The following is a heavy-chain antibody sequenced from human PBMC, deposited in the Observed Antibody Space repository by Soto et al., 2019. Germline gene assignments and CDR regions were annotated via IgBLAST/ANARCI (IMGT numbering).Heavy chain of an antibody. CDR1: GGSISSGGYY. D-gene: IGHD6-19*01. J-gene: IGHJ4*02. CDR2: TYYSENT. CDR3: ARLSSSGWPIDS. V-gene: IGHV4-31*03. Sequence: TLSLNCTVSGGSISSGGYYWNWIRQHPGTGLEWIGYTYYSENTYYNPSLNSRITISADTSKNQFSLKLSSVTAADTAVYYCARLSSSGWPIDSWGQGTLVTVSS.